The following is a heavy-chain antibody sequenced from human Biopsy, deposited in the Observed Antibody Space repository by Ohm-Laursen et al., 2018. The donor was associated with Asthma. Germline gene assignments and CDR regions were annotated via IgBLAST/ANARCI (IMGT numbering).Heavy chain of an antibody. J-gene: IGHJ4*02. CDR2: HDHEEGGT. V-gene: IGHV1-24*01. CDR1: GYSLTDLS. CDR3: ASDFPKDYARYNFQF. Sequence: ASVKVSCKLSGYSLTDLSMHWVRQAPGQGIEWMGGHDHEEGGTVNARRFQGRVTMTEDTSTDTAYMELSSLSSDDTAVYYCASDFPKDYARYNFQFWGQGTLVTVSS. D-gene: IGHD1-1*01.